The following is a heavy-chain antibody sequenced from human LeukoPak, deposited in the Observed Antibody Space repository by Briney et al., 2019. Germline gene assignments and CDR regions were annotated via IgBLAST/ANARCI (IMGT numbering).Heavy chain of an antibody. Sequence: GGSLRLSCAASGFTFSSYAMHWVRQAPGKGLEWVSAISGSGGSTYYADSVKGRFTISRDNSKNTLYLQMNSLRAEDKAVYYCANRRTTVVTDRFDYWGQGTLVTVSS. CDR1: GFTFSSYA. V-gene: IGHV3-23*01. CDR2: ISGSGGST. CDR3: ANRRTTVVTDRFDY. D-gene: IGHD4-23*01. J-gene: IGHJ4*02.